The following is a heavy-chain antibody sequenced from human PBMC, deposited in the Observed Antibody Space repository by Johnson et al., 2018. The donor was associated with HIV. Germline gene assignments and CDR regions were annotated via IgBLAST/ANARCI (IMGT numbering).Heavy chain of an antibody. CDR1: GFTFSSYD. CDR3: VREHRADESFDL. V-gene: IGHV3-13*01. J-gene: IGHJ3*01. Sequence: EQLVESGGGLVQPGGSLRLSCAASGFTFSSYDMHWVRQATGKGLEWVSAIGTAGDTYYPGSVKGRFTISRENVKNFVYLQMNSLTAGDTAVYYCVREHRADESFDLWGQGTMVTVSS. D-gene: IGHD1-14*01. CDR2: IGTAGDT.